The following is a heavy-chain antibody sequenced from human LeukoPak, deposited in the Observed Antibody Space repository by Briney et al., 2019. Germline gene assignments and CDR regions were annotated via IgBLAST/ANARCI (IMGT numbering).Heavy chain of an antibody. CDR3: AKDQRSGWDAFDI. D-gene: IGHD6-25*01. Sequence: GGSLRLSCAASGFTFSSYGMHWVRQAPGKGLEWVAVISCDGSNKYYADSVKGRFTISRDNSKNTLYLQMNSLRAEDTAVYYCAKDQRSGWDAFDIWGQGTMVTVSS. CDR2: ISCDGSNK. CDR1: GFTFSSYG. V-gene: IGHV3-30*18. J-gene: IGHJ3*02.